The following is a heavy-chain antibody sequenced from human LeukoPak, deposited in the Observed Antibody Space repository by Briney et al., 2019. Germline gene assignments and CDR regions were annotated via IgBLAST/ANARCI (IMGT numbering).Heavy chain of an antibody. CDR1: EFTFSSYA. CDR2: ISGSGGST. CDR3: AKCYDFWSGYHL. V-gene: IGHV3-23*01. D-gene: IGHD3-3*01. Sequence: GGSLRLSCAASEFTFSSYAMSWVRQAPGKGLEWVSAISGSGGSTYYADSVKGRFTISRDNSKNTLYLQMNSLRAEDTAVYYCAKCYDFWSGYHLWGQGTLVTVSS. J-gene: IGHJ5*02.